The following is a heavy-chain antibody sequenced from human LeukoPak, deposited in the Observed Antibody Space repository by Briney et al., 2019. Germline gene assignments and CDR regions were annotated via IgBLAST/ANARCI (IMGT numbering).Heavy chain of an antibody. J-gene: IGHJ5*02. D-gene: IGHD3-22*01. V-gene: IGHV5-51*01. CDR3: ARRPRDYYDSRINWFDP. CDR2: IYPGDSDT. Sequence: GESLQISCQGSGYSFTSYWIGWVRQMPGKGLEWMGIIYPGDSDTRYSPSFQGQVTISADKSISTAYLQWSSLKASDTATYYCARRPRDYYDSRINWFDPWGQGTLVTVSS. CDR1: GYSFTSYW.